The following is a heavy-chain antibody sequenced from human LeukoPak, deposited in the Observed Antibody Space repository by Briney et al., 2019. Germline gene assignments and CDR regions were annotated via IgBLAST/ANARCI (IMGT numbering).Heavy chain of an antibody. CDR3: AKDLRGYSYGYGY. D-gene: IGHD5-18*01. CDR1: GFTFRSYA. Sequence: GGSLRLSCAASGFTFRSYAMSWVRQAPGKGLEGVSAISGSGGSTYYADSVKGRFTISRDNSKNTLYLQMNSLRAEDTAVYYCAKDLRGYSYGYGYWGQGTLVTVSS. CDR2: ISGSGGST. V-gene: IGHV3-23*01. J-gene: IGHJ4*02.